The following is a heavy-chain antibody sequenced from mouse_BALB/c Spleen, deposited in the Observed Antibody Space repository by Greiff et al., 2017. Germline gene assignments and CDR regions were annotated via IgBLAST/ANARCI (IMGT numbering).Heavy chain of an antibody. Sequence: EVHLVESGPGLVKPSQSLSLTCSVTGYSITSGYYWNWIRQFPGNKLEWMGYISYDGSNNYNPSLKNRISITRDTSKNQFFLKLNSVTTEDTATYYCAREGDTVVGGAMDYWGQGTSVTVSS. CDR1: GYSITSGYY. D-gene: IGHD1-1*01. V-gene: IGHV3-6*02. CDR3: AREGDTVVGGAMDY. J-gene: IGHJ4*01. CDR2: ISYDGSN.